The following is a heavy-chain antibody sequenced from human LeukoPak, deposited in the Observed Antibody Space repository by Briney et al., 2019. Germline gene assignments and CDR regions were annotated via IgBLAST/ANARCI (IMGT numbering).Heavy chain of an antibody. CDR1: GGSISSSGYY. J-gene: IGHJ2*01. D-gene: IGHD6-19*01. Sequence: SEALSLTCTVSGGSISSSGYYWGWIRQPPGKGLEWIGNIYYSGSTSYNPSLKSRVTISVDTSKNQFSLKVSSVTAADTAVYYCARLIAVAGTDWYFDLWGRGTLVTVSS. CDR3: ARLIAVAGTDWYFDL. V-gene: IGHV4-39*01. CDR2: IYYSGST.